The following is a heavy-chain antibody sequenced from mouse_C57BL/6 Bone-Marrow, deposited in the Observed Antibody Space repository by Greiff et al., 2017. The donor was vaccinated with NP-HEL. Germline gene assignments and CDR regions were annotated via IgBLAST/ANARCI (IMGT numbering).Heavy chain of an antibody. D-gene: IGHD1-2*01. J-gene: IGHJ1*03. Sequence: EVKLMESGGGLVKPGGSLKLSCAASGFTFSSYAMSWVRQTPEKRLEWVATISDGGSYTYYPDNVKGRFTISRDNAKNNLYLQMSHLKSEDTAMYYCARLLRPWYFDVWGTGTTVTVSS. V-gene: IGHV5-4*03. CDR3: ARLLRPWYFDV. CDR2: ISDGGSYT. CDR1: GFTFSSYA.